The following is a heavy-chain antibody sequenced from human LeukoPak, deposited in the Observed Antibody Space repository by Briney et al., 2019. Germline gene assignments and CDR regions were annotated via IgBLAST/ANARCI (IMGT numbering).Heavy chain of an antibody. D-gene: IGHD3-22*01. V-gene: IGHV4-39*01. CDR1: GGSISSSSYY. J-gene: IGHJ4*02. CDR2: FYYSGST. CDR3: SAYYYDTSGAYYFDY. Sequence: SETLSLTCTVSGGSISSSSYYWGWIRQPPGKGLEWIGSFYYSGSTYYNPSLKSRVTMSVDTSKNQFSLKLSSVTAADTAVYYCSAYYYDTSGAYYFDYWGQGTLVTVSS.